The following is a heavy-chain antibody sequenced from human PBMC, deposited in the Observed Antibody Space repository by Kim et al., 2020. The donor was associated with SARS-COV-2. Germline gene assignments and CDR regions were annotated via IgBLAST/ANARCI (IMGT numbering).Heavy chain of an antibody. V-gene: IGHV3-11*05. D-gene: IGHD2-8*02. J-gene: IGHJ5*02. Sequence: SVKGRFTISRDNAKNSLYLQMNSLRAEDTAVYYCARDVGRADTDLEWFDPWGQGTLVTVSS. CDR3: ARDVGRADTDLEWFDP.